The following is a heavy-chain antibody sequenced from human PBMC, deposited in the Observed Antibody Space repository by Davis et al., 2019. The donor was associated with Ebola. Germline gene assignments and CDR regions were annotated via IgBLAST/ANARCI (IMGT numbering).Heavy chain of an antibody. Sequence: GESLKISCAASGFTFSSYWMHWVRQAPGKGLEWVSSISSSSSYIYYADSVKGRFTISRDNAKNSLYLQMNSLRAEDTAVYYCARDDVGYYGMDVWGQGTTVTVSS. CDR3: ARDDVGYYGMDV. CDR1: GFTFSSYW. CDR2: ISSSSSYI. V-gene: IGHV3-21*01. J-gene: IGHJ6*02.